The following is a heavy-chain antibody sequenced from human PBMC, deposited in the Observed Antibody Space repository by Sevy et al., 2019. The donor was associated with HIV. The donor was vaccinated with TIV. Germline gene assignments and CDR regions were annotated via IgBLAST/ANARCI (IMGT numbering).Heavy chain of an antibody. CDR3: IRGTSRTSGY. V-gene: IGHV3-74*01. D-gene: IGHD2-8*01. Sequence: GGSLRLSCVVSGFTFGSDWMHWVHQAPGKGLVWVSRINSDGSRTNYADSVKGRFTISRDSAKNTLFLQMNSLRAEDTAVYYCIRGTSRTSGYWGQGTLVTVSS. CDR2: INSDGSRT. J-gene: IGHJ4*02. CDR1: GFTFGSDW.